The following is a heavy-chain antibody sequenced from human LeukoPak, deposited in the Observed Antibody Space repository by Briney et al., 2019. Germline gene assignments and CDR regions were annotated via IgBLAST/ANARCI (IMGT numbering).Heavy chain of an antibody. V-gene: IGHV3-48*04. J-gene: IGHJ4*02. CDR1: GFTFSSYN. D-gene: IGHD4-17*01. Sequence: GGSLRLSCAVSGFTFSSYNMNWVRQAPGKGLEWVSYISSSGSTIYYADSVKGRFTISRDNAKNSLYLQMNSLRAEDTAVYYCARRLRRNYLDYWGQGTLVTVSS. CDR2: ISSSGSTI. CDR3: ARRLRRNYLDY.